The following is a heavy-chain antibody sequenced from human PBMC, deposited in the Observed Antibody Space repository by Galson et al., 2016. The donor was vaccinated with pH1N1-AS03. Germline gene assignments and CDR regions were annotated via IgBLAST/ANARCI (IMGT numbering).Heavy chain of an antibody. CDR3: ARDESGYMY. CDR2: ISGYDGHT. CDR1: GYTFVNYG. V-gene: IGHV1-18*01. J-gene: IGHJ4*02. Sequence: QSGAEVKKAGEPLKISCKASGYTFVNYGISWVRRAPGQGLEWMGWISGYDGHTGYAQKFQGRVTMTTDTSTNTAYMELRSLTSDDTAVYYCARDESGYMYWGQGTLVTVSS. D-gene: IGHD3-3*01.